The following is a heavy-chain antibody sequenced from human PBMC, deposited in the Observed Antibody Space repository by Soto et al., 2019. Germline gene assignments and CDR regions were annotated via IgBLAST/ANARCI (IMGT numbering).Heavy chain of an antibody. CDR2: ISGSGGST. J-gene: IGHJ4*02. CDR3: AKGDRNWNFDY. CDR1: GFTFSSYA. V-gene: IGHV3-23*01. D-gene: IGHD1-1*01. Sequence: GGSVRLSCAASGFTFSSYAMSWVRQAPGKGLEWVSAISGSGGSTYYADSVKGRFTISRDNSKNTLFLQMNSLRAEDTAVYYCAKGDRNWNFDYWGQGTLVTVSS.